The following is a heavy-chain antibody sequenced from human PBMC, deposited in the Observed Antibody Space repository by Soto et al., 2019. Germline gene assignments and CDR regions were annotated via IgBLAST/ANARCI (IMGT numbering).Heavy chain of an antibody. CDR3: ARVGYYYGSGSYRPSGDYGMDV. Sequence: QVQLVESGGGVVQPGRSLRLSCAASGFTFSSYGMHWVRQAPGKGLEWVAVIWYDGSNKYYADSVKGRFTISRDNSKNKLYLQRNSLRAEDTAVYYCARVGYYYGSGSYRPSGDYGMDVWGQGTTVTVSS. V-gene: IGHV3-33*01. J-gene: IGHJ6*02. CDR2: IWYDGSNK. CDR1: GFTFSSYG. D-gene: IGHD3-10*01.